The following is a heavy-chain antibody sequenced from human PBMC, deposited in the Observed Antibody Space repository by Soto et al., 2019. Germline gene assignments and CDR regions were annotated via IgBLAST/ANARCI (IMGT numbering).Heavy chain of an antibody. J-gene: IGHJ4*02. CDR2: VSATARTT. CDR1: GFTFSNYA. CDR3: AKDRLAGGFDY. D-gene: IGHD3-16*01. V-gene: IGHV3-23*04. Sequence: DVQLVDSGGGLVQPGGSLRLSCAASGFTFSNYAMSWVRQAPGKGLEWVSLVSATARTTYYTDSVKGLFTISRDNSRNTVYLRMNSLRADHTAVYYCAKDRLAGGFDYWGQGTLVTVSP.